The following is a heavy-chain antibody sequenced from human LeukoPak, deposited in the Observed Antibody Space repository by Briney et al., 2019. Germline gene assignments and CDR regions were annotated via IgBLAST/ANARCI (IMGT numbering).Heavy chain of an antibody. CDR2: INPNSGGT. D-gene: IGHD6-13*01. Sequence: ASVKVSCKASGYTFTGYYMHWVRQAPGQGLEWMGWINPNSGGTNYAQKFQGRVTMTRDTSISTAYMELSRLRSDDAAVYYCARVEGSSWDFDYWGQGTLVTVSS. J-gene: IGHJ4*02. CDR3: ARVEGSSWDFDY. V-gene: IGHV1-2*02. CDR1: GYTFTGYY.